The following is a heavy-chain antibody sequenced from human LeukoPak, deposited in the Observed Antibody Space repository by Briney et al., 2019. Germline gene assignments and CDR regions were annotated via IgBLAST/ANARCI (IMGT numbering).Heavy chain of an antibody. J-gene: IGHJ4*02. V-gene: IGHV3-21*01. Sequence: PGGSLGLSCAASGFTFSSYSMNWVRQAPGKGLEWVSSISSSSSYIYYADSVKGRFTISRDNAKNSLYLQMNSLRAEDTAVYYCARDHLAARRVYDYWGQGTLVTVSS. CDR3: ARDHLAARRVYDY. CDR2: ISSSSSYI. D-gene: IGHD6-6*01. CDR1: GFTFSSYS.